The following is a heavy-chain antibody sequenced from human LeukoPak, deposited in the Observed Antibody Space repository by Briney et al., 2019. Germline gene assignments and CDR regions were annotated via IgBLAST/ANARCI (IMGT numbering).Heavy chain of an antibody. CDR2: ISSTSIYI. CDR3: PKANPGQMVSNYFDH. CDR1: GFTFSSYT. Sequence: GGSLRLSCAASGFTFSSYTMNWVRQAPGKGLEWVSSISSTSIYIYYADSVKGRFTISRDNAKNSLYLQMNSLRAEDTAVYYVPKANPGQMVSNYFDHWGQGTLVTVSA. J-gene: IGHJ4*02. D-gene: IGHD3-10*01. V-gene: IGHV3-21*01.